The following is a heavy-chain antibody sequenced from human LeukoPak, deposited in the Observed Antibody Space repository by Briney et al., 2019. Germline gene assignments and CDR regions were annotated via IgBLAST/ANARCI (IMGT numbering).Heavy chain of an antibody. J-gene: IGHJ6*03. CDR3: AREHYDFWSGYSYMDV. Sequence: SSETLSLTCAVYGGSFSGYYWSWIRQPPGKGLEWIGEINHSGSTNYNPSLKSRVTISVDTSKNQFSLKLSSVTAADTAVYYCAREHYDFWSGYSYMDVWGKGTTVTVSS. D-gene: IGHD3-3*01. CDR2: INHSGST. V-gene: IGHV4-34*01. CDR1: GGSFSGYY.